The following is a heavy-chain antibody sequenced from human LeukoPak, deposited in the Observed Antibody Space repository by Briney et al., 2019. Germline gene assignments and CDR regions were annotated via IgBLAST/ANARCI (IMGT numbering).Heavy chain of an antibody. D-gene: IGHD5-12*01. Sequence: PGGSLRLSCAASGFTFSNYGMHWVRQAPGKGLDWVAVISYDGSNKYYADSVKGRFTISRDNSKNTLFLQMNSLRAEDTAVYYCAKGSNRGVATIDYRGQGTLVTVSS. CDR1: GFTFSNYG. CDR2: ISYDGSNK. J-gene: IGHJ4*02. V-gene: IGHV3-30*18. CDR3: AKGSNRGVATIDY.